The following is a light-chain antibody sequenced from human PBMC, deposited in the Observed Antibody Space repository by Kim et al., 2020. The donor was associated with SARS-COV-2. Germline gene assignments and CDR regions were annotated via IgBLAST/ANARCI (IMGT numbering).Light chain of an antibody. CDR2: AAS. Sequence: DIQLTQSPSSLSASEGDRVTITCRASQNISSYVNWYQKKPGKAPKVLIYAASPLQSGVPTRFSGRGSETDFSLTITSLQPEDFATYYSQQNNSYPLTFGAGTRLEIK. CDR3: QQNNSYPLT. CDR1: QNISSY. J-gene: IGKJ4*01. V-gene: IGKV1-9*01.